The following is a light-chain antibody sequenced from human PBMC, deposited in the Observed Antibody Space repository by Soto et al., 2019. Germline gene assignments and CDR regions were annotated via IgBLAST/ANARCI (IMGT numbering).Light chain of an antibody. Sequence: DIQMTQSPSTLSASVGDRVTITCRASQSISSWLAWYQQKPGKAPKLLIYAASTLQSGVPSRFSGSGSGTEFTLTISSLQPDDFATYYCQQYNGYRWTFGQGAKAAIK. J-gene: IGKJ1*01. V-gene: IGKV1-5*01. CDR1: QSISSW. CDR2: AAS. CDR3: QQYNGYRWT.